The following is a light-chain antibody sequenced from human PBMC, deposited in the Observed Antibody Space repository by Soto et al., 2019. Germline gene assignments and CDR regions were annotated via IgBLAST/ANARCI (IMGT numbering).Light chain of an antibody. CDR2: SNN. CDR1: RSNIGSNT. Sequence: QSVLTQPPSASGTPGQRVTISCSGSRSNIGSNTVNWYQQLPGTAPKLLIYSNNQRPSGVPDRISGSKSGTSAFLAISGLQSEDEADYYCAAWDDSLNGPLFGGGTKLTVL. V-gene: IGLV1-44*01. CDR3: AAWDDSLNGPL. J-gene: IGLJ3*02.